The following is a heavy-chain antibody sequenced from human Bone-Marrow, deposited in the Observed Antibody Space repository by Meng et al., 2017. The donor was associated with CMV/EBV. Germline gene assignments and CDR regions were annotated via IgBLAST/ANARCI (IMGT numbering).Heavy chain of an antibody. Sequence: GGSLRLSCAASGFTFSSYGMHWVRQAPGKGLEWVAFIRYEGSNKYYADSVKGRFTISRDNSKYTLYLQMNSLRAEDTAVYYCAKDIGSSYYYYYGMDVWGQGTTVTVSS. CDR1: GFTFSSYG. CDR2: IRYEGSNK. V-gene: IGHV3-30*02. CDR3: AKDIGSSYYYYYGMDV. J-gene: IGHJ6*02. D-gene: IGHD6-6*01.